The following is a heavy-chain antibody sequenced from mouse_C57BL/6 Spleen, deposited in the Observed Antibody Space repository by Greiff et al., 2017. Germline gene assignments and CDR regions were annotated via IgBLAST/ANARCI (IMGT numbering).Heavy chain of an antibody. V-gene: IGHV10-1*01. J-gene: IGHJ1*03. Sequence: GGGLVQPKGSLKLSCAASGFSFNTYAMNWVRQAPGKGLEWVARIRSKSNNYATYYADSVKDRFTISRDDSESMLYLQMNNLKTEDTAMYYCVRRGDVWYFDVWGTGTTVTVSS. CDR1: GFSFNTYA. D-gene: IGHD3-3*01. CDR3: VRRGDVWYFDV. CDR2: IRSKSNNYAT.